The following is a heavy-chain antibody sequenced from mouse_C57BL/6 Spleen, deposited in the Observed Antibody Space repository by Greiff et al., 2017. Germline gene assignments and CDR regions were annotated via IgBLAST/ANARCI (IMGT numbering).Heavy chain of an antibody. CDR2: IDPSDSET. CDR1: GYTFTSYW. Sequence: QVQLQQPGAELVRPGSSVKLSCKASGYTFTSYWMQWVKQRPIQGLEWIGNIDPSDSETHYNQKFKDKATLTVDKSSSPAYMQLSCLTSEDSAVYYCARHVYGNYWYFDVWGTGTTVTVSS. J-gene: IGHJ1*03. CDR3: ARHVYGNYWYFDV. V-gene: IGHV1-52*01. D-gene: IGHD2-1*01.